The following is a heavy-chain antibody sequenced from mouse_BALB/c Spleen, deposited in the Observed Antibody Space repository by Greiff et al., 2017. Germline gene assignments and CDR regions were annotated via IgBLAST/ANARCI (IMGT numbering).Heavy chain of an antibody. CDR3: ARGTMITYYYAMDY. Sequence: QVQLQQSGPGLVQPSQSLSITCTVSGFSLTSYGVHWVRQSPGKGLEWLGVIWSGGSTDYNAAFISRLSISKDNSKSQVFFKMNSLQANDTAIYYCARGTMITYYYAMDYWGQGTSVTVSS. J-gene: IGHJ4*01. D-gene: IGHD2-4*01. V-gene: IGHV2-2*02. CDR1: GFSLTSYG. CDR2: IWSGGST.